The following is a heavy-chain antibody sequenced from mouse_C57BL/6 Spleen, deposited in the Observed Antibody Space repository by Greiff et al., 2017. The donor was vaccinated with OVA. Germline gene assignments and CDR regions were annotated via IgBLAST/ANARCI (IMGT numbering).Heavy chain of an antibody. CDR1: GYTFTSYW. CDR2: IHPSDSDT. CDR3: AMYYSTPWFAY. D-gene: IGHD2-5*01. Sequence: QVQLQQPGAELVKPGASVKVYCKASGYTFTSYWMHWVKQRPGQGLEWIGRIHPSDSDTNYNQKFKGKATLTVDKSSSTAYMQLSSLTSEDSAVYYCAMYYSTPWFAYWGQGTLVTVSA. J-gene: IGHJ3*01. V-gene: IGHV1-74*01.